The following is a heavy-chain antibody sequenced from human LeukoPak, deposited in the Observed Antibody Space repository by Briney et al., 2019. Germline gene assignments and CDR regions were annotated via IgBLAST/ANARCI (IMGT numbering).Heavy chain of an antibody. J-gene: IGHJ6*02. CDR3: ARDNFYSLAV. CDR2: IKGDGSGT. Sequence: GGSLRLSCAASGFTITNYWMHWVRQAPGKGLVRVSHIKGDGSGTTYADSVKGRFTISRDNAKNTVFLQMNNLRAEDTAVYYCARDNFYSLAVWGQGTTVTVSS. V-gene: IGHV3-74*01. CDR1: GFTITNYW.